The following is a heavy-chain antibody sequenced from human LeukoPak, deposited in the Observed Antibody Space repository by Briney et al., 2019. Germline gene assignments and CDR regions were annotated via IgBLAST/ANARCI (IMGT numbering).Heavy chain of an antibody. CDR1: GGTFSSYA. V-gene: IGHV1-69*06. J-gene: IGHJ3*02. CDR2: IIPIFGTA. CDR3: ARESGRVAGGGFDAFDI. D-gene: IGHD6-19*01. Sequence: ASVKVSCKASGGTFSSYASSWVRQAPGQGLEWMGGIIPIFGTANYAQKFPGRGPITADKSTSTAYMELSSLRSEDTAMYCCARESGRVAGGGFDAFDIWGQGTMVTVSS.